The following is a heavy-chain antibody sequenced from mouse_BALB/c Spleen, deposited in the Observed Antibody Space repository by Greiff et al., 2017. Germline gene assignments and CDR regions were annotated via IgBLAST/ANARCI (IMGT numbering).Heavy chain of an antibody. Sequence: EVKLMESGGGLVKPGGSLKLSCAASGFTFSSYAMSWVRQTPEKRLEWVASISSGGSTYYPDSVKGRFTISRDNARNILYLQMSSLRSEDTAMYYCASTPYFDYWGQGTTLTVSS. J-gene: IGHJ2*01. CDR1: GFTFSSYA. CDR2: ISSGGST. CDR3: ASTPYFDY. V-gene: IGHV5-6-5*01.